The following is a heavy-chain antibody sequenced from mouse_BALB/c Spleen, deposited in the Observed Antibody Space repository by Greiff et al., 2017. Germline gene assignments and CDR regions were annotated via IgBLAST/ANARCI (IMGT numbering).Heavy chain of an antibody. CDR3: ARDPLHGNYPYFDY. Sequence: EVKLMESGPGLVKPSQSLSLTCSVTGYSITSGYYWNWIRQFPGNKLEWMGYISYDGSNNYNPSLKNRISITRDTSKNQFFLKLNSVTTEDTATYYCARDPLHGNYPYFDYWGQGTTLTVSS. CDR2: ISYDGSN. J-gene: IGHJ2*01. V-gene: IGHV3-6*02. CDR1: GYSITSGYY. D-gene: IGHD2-1*01.